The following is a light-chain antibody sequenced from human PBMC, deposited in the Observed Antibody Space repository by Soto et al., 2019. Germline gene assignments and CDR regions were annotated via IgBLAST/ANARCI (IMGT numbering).Light chain of an antibody. J-gene: IGLJ2*01. CDR3: SAYVGHNKPSV. V-gene: IGLV2-8*01. CDR1: SSDVGCYNY. Sequence: QSALTEPPSASGCPGRSVTISCTGTSSDVGCYNYVSWYQQHPAKAPKLMVYEVSKRPSRVPDRLSGYKSGNTASLTVSGSQDEDEADPDCSAYVGHNKPSVFGGGTELTV. CDR2: EVS.